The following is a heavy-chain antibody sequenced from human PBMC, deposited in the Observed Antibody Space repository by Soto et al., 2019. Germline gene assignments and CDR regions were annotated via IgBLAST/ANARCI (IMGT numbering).Heavy chain of an antibody. Sequence: SETLSLTCAVYGGSFSGYYWSWIRQPPGKGLEWIGEINHSGSTNYNPSLKSRVTISVDTSKNQFSLKLSSVTAADTAVYYCASPAASTTVVTPFDYWGQGTLVT. CDR1: GGSFSGYY. J-gene: IGHJ4*02. D-gene: IGHD4-17*01. V-gene: IGHV4-34*01. CDR2: INHSGST. CDR3: ASPAASTTVVTPFDY.